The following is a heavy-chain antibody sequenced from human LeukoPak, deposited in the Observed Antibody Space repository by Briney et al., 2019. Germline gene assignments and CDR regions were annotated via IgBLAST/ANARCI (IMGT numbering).Heavy chain of an antibody. J-gene: IGHJ5*02. CDR2: IIPIFGTA. V-gene: IGHV1-69*05. Sequence: GASVKVSCKASGGTFSSYAISWVRQAPGQGLEWMGGIIPIFGTANYAQKFQGRGTITTDESTSTAYMELSSLRSEDTAVYYCARDREGYCSSTSCSNWFDPWGQGTLVTVSS. CDR1: GGTFSSYA. D-gene: IGHD2-2*01. CDR3: ARDREGYCSSTSCSNWFDP.